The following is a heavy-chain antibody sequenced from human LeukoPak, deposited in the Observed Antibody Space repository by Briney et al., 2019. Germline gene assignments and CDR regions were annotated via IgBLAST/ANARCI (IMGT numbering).Heavy chain of an antibody. J-gene: IGHJ4*02. V-gene: IGHV4-59*01. D-gene: IGHD2-21*02. CDR1: GGSISSYY. Sequence: PSETLSLTCSVSGGSISSYYWRWIRQPPGKGLEWIGYIYYTGSTNYNPSLKSRVTISLDTSKNQFSLKVNSVTAADTAVYYCVRELCTASTCYFDYWGQGTLVTVSS. CDR3: VRELCTASTCYFDY. CDR2: IYYTGST.